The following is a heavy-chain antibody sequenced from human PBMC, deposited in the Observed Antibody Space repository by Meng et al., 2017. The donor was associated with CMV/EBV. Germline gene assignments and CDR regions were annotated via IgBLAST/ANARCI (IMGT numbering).Heavy chain of an antibody. CDR2: ISYDGSNK. D-gene: IGHD2-21*01. Sequence: GESLKISCAASGFTFSSYAMHWVRQAPGKGLEWVAVISYDGSNKYYADSVKGRFTISRDNSKNTLYLQMNSLRAEDTAVYYCARDLRNWGGIRPSAFDIWGQGTMVTVSS. CDR1: GFTFSSYA. V-gene: IGHV3-30*04. CDR3: ARDLRNWGGIRPSAFDI. J-gene: IGHJ3*02.